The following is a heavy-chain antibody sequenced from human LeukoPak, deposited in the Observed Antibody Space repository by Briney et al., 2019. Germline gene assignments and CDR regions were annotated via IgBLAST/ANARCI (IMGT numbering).Heavy chain of an antibody. CDR1: GFTFSGYA. CDR2: ISGSGGST. CDR3: AKVGSGWYYFDY. D-gene: IGHD6-19*01. Sequence: GGSLRLTCAASGFTFSGYAMSWVRQAPGKGLEWVSAISGSGGSTYYADSVKGRFTISRDNSKNTLYLQMNSLRAEDTAVYYCAKVGSGWYYFDYWGQGTLVTVSS. V-gene: IGHV3-23*01. J-gene: IGHJ4*02.